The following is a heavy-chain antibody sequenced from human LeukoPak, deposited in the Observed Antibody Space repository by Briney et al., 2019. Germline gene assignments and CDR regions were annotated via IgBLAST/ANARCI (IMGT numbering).Heavy chain of an antibody. CDR2: MNPNSGNT. CDR3: ARTYYYGSGKLDT. J-gene: IGHJ5*02. D-gene: IGHD3-10*01. Sequence: ASVKVSCKASGYTFTGYYMHWVRQAPGQGLEWMGWMNPNSGNTGYAQKFQGRVTMTRNTSISTAYMELSSLRSEDTAVYYCARTYYYGSGKLDTWGQGTLVTVSS. CDR1: GYTFTGYY. V-gene: IGHV1-8*02.